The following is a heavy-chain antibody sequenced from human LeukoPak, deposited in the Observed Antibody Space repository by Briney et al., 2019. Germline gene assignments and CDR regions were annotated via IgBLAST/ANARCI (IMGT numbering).Heavy chain of an antibody. CDR2: ISGGSSTI. Sequence: GGSLRLSCAASGFTFSDYYMSWIRQAPGKGPEWVSYISGGSSTIYYADSLKGRFTISRDNAKNSLYLLMNSLRAEDTAVYYCARRGSGRHFDFWGQGTLVTVSS. J-gene: IGHJ4*02. CDR3: ARRGSGRHFDF. D-gene: IGHD2-15*01. CDR1: GFTFSDYY. V-gene: IGHV3-11*01.